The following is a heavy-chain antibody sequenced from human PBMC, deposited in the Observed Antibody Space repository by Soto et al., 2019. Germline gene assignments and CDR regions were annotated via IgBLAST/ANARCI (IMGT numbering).Heavy chain of an antibody. D-gene: IGHD3-22*01. J-gene: IGHJ3*02. CDR2: IYTSGST. CDR3: ARGGVTMIDPGAFDI. Sequence: SETLSLSCTVSGGSISSYYWSWIRQPAGKGLEWIGRIYTSGSTNYNPSLKSRGTMSVDTSKNQFSLGLSSVTAADTAVYYCARGGVTMIDPGAFDIWGPGTMVTVSS. V-gene: IGHV4-4*07. CDR1: GGSISSYY.